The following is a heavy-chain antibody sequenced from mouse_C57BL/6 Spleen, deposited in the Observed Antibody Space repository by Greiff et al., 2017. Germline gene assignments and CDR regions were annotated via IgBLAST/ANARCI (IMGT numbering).Heavy chain of an antibody. J-gene: IGHJ4*01. V-gene: IGHV5-17*01. CDR2: ISSGSSTI. D-gene: IGHD1-1*02. CDR1: GFTFSDYG. CDR3: AMVGTPYSMDY. Sequence: EVKLVESGGGLVKPGGSLKLSCAASGFTFSDYGMHWVRQAPEKGLEWVAYISSGSSTIYYADTMKGRFTISRDNAKNTLFLQMTSLSAEDTAMYCCAMVGTPYSMDYWGQGTSVTVSS.